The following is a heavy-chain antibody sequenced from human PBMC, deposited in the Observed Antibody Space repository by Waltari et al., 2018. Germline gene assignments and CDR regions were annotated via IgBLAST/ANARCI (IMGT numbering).Heavy chain of an antibody. CDR1: GCSFDEYS. CDR3: ARGKAFDP. Sequence: VRLVESGGGRVEPGESLRLSCVGSGCSFDEYSMNWVRQAPGKGLEWVSSLNNGGDYKGYADSVEGRFTISRDNDKNTLYLQMNDLRVDDTAIYYCARGKAFDPWGQGTRVNVSS. CDR2: LNNGGDYK. V-gene: IGHV3-21*06. J-gene: IGHJ5*02.